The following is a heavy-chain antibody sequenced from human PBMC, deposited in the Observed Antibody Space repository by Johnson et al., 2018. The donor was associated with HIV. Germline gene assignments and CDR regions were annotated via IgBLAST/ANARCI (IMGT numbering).Heavy chain of an antibody. CDR2: ISYDGSNK. J-gene: IGHJ3*02. CDR1: GFTFSSYA. V-gene: IGHV3-30*04. Sequence: QVQLVESGGGVVQPGRSLRLSCAASGFTFSSYAMHWVRQAPGKGLEWVAVISYDGSNKYYGDSVKGRFTISRDNAKNSLYLQMNSLRAEDTAVYYCAKDLRVVGAFNDAFDMWGQGTMVTVSS. CDR3: AKDLRVVGAFNDAFDM. D-gene: IGHD1-26*01.